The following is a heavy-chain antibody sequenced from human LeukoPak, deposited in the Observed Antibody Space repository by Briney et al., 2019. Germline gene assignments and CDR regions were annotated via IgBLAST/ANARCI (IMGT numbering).Heavy chain of an antibody. CDR2: ISGSGGGI. D-gene: IGHD3-22*01. Sequence: GGSLRLSCAASGFTFSSYAMSWVRQTPGRGLEWVSGISGSGGGIYYADSVKGRFTISRDNSKNTLYLQMNSLRAEDTAVYYCAKDQSGYLSAGAVAFDIWGQGTMVTVSS. CDR3: AKDQSGYLSAGAVAFDI. V-gene: IGHV3-23*01. J-gene: IGHJ3*02. CDR1: GFTFSSYA.